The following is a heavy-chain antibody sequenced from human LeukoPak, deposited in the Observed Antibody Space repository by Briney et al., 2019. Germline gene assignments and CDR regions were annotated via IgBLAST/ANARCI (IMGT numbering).Heavy chain of an antibody. CDR3: ARAFETYYYGSGSFNFDY. D-gene: IGHD3-10*01. J-gene: IGHJ4*02. CDR2: IIPIFGTA. V-gene: IGHV1-69*05. CDR1: GGTFSSYA. Sequence: ASAKVSCKASGGTFSSYAISWVRQAPGQGLEWMGRIIPIFGTANYAQKFQGRVTITTDESTSTAYMELSSLRSEDTAVYYCARAFETYYYGSGSFNFDYWGQGTLVTVSS.